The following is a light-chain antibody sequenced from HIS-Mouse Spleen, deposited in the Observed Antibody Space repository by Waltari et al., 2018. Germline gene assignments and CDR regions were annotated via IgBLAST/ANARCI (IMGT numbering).Light chain of an antibody. Sequence: QSALTQPPSASGSPGQSVTISCTGTSSDVGGYNYVPWYQQPPGKAPTLMIYEVSPRPSGVPDRFSGSKSGNTASLTVSGLQAEDEADYYCSSYAGSNNVVFGGGTKLTVL. CDR2: EVS. CDR3: SSYAGSNNVV. CDR1: SSDVGGYNY. V-gene: IGLV2-8*01. J-gene: IGLJ2*01.